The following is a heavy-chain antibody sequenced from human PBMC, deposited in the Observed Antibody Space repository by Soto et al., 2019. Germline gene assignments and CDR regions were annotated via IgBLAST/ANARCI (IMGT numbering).Heavy chain of an antibody. CDR3: ARSVVGSWYWFDP. CDR2: IYYGGTT. J-gene: IGHJ5*02. D-gene: IGHD6-13*01. Sequence: QVQLQESGPGLVKPSETLSLTCTVSGGSISSYYWSWFRQPPGKGLEWIGYIYYGGTTNYNPSLKSRVTISVDTSKNQFSLKLSSVTAADTAVYYCARSVVGSWYWFDPWGQGTLVTVSS. CDR1: GGSISSYY. V-gene: IGHV4-59*01.